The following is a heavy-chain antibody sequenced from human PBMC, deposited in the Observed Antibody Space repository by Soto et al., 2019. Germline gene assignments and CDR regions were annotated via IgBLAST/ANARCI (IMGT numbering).Heavy chain of an antibody. CDR1: GFSFTGYY. CDR3: AKDLTRQLAYWLDP. CDR2: INAYSGGT. V-gene: IGHV1-2*02. D-gene: IGHD6-6*01. Sequence: GASVKVSCKASGFSFTGYYIHWLRQAPGQGLEWMGWINAYSGGTEYAQKFQGRVTLTRGTSIATAYLTLTSLTSDDTALYYCAKDLTRQLAYWLDPWGQGTQVTVSS. J-gene: IGHJ5*02.